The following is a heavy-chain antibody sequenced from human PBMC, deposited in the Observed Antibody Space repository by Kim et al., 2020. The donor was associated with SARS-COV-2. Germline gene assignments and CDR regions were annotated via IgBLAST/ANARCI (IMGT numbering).Heavy chain of an antibody. Sequence: ASVKVSCKASGYPFTTYPINWVREAPGQGLEWVGWINTNTGSPMYARGFSGRFVFSLDTSVSTAYLQINRLDPEDTGVYYCTRSHILEHCSSGSCYSFDYWGQGSLVTVS. CDR1: GYPFTTYP. J-gene: IGHJ4*02. CDR3: TRSHILEHCSSGSCYSFDY. CDR2: INTNTGSP. V-gene: IGHV7-4-1*02. D-gene: IGHD2-15*01.